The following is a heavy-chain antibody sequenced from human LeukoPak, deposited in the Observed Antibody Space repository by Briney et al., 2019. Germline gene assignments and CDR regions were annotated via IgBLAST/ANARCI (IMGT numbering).Heavy chain of an antibody. Sequence: ASVKVSCKASGYTFTGYYMRWVRQAPGQGLAWMGWINPNSGGTNYAQKFQGRVTMTRDTSISTAYMELSRLRSDDTAVYYCARVSIVVVPAAWFDPWGQGTLVTVSS. CDR2: INPNSGGT. V-gene: IGHV1-2*02. CDR1: GYTFTGYY. CDR3: ARVSIVVVPAAWFDP. D-gene: IGHD2-2*01. J-gene: IGHJ5*02.